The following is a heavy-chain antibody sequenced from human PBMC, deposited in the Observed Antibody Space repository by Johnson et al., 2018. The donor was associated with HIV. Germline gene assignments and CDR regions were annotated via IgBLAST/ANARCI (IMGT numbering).Heavy chain of an antibody. V-gene: IGHV3-66*01. J-gene: IGHJ3*02. D-gene: IGHD4-11*01. CDR1: GFTVSTNY. Sequence: VQLVESGGGLVQPGGSLRLSCAASGFTVSTNYMSWIRQAPGKGLEWVSVIYSGDTTYYAGSVKGRFTISRDNSKNTLYLQMNSLRTEDTAVYYCARDSRYNNYGGGSVGAFDIWGQGTMVTVSS. CDR2: IYSGDTT. CDR3: ARDSRYNNYGGGSVGAFDI.